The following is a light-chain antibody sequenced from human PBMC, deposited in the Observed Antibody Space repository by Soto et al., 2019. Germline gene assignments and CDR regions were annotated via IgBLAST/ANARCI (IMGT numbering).Light chain of an antibody. CDR3: SSFTSCHTDV. Sequence: QSVLTQPASVSGSPGQSITISCTGTSSDVGFSNYIFWYQQHPGKAPKLIISDVSNRPSGVSNRFSGSKSANTASLTISGLQAEDEADYYRSSFTSCHTDVFGSGTKGTDL. V-gene: IGLV2-14*03. J-gene: IGLJ1*01. CDR1: SSDVGFSNY. CDR2: DVS.